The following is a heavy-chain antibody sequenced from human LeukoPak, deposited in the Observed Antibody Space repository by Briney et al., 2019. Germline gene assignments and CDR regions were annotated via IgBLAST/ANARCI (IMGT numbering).Heavy chain of an antibody. J-gene: IGHJ6*03. V-gene: IGHV1-69*05. Sequence: SVKVSCKASGGTFSSYAISWVRQAPGQGLEWMGGIIPIFGTANYAQKFQGRVTITTDESTSTAYMEPSSLRSEDTAVYYCARRPQKPRWFGEVMGLEYYMDVWGKGTTVTVSS. D-gene: IGHD3-10*01. CDR3: ARRPQKPRWFGEVMGLEYYMDV. CDR2: IIPIFGTA. CDR1: GGTFSSYA.